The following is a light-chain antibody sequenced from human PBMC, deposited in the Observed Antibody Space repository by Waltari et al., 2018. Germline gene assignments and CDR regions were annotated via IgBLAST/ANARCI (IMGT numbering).Light chain of an antibody. CDR1: QSVSSSY. CDR2: GAS. V-gene: IGKV3-20*01. J-gene: IGKJ1*01. CDR3: QQYGSSPGT. Sequence: EIVLTQSPGTLSLSPGERATLSCRASQSVSSSYFAWYQQKPGQAPRLLIYGASNRATSIPDRFSGSGSGTDFTLTISRLEPEDFAVYYCQQYGSSPGTFGQGP.